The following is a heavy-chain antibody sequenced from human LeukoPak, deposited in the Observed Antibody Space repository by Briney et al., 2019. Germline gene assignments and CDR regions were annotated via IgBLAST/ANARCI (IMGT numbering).Heavy chain of an antibody. CDR2: MNPNSGNT. D-gene: IGHD4-17*01. J-gene: IGHJ4*02. V-gene: IGHV1-8*01. CDR3: ARGRGYGDYVDFDY. CDR1: GYTFTSYD. Sequence: ASVKVSCKASGYTFTSYDINWVRQATGQGLEWMGWMNPNSGNTGYAQKFQGRVTLTRNTSISTAYMELSSLRSDDTAVYYCARGRGYGDYVDFDYWGQGTLVTVSS.